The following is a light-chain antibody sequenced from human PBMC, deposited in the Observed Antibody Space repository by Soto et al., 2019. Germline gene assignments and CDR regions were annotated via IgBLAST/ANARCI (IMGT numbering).Light chain of an antibody. Sequence: QSVLTQPPSASASLGASVKLTCTLSSGHSSYDIAWHQQQPEKGPRYLMKVNNDGSHNKGDGIPDRFSGSSSGAERYLTISSLQSEDEADYYCQTWGTGIRVFGGGTKLTV. CDR1: SGHSSYD. CDR3: QTWGTGIRV. CDR2: VNNDGSH. V-gene: IGLV4-69*01. J-gene: IGLJ3*02.